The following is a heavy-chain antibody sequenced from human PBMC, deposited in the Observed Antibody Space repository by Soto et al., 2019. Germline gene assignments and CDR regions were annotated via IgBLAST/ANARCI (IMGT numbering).Heavy chain of an antibody. V-gene: IGHV4-31*03. CDR3: ASHPFGETGFDP. Sequence: QVQLQESGPGLVKPSQTLSLTCTVSGGSISSGAYYWSWIRQHPVRGLECIGHIDDSGNTYYSPSLKSRVGISADTSKTQFSLKLKSVSAADTAVYYCASHPFGETGFDPWGQGTLVTVSS. D-gene: IGHD4-17*01. J-gene: IGHJ5*02. CDR2: IDDSGNT. CDR1: GGSISSGAYY.